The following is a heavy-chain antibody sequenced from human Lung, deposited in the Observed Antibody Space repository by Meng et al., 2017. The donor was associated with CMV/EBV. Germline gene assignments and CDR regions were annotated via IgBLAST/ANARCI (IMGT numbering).Heavy chain of an antibody. Sequence: TLSLTXGIYGGSLSGYYWSWIRQTPGKGLEWIGEIRHSGDITNYNPSLKSRVTISIDTSKKQFSLKLSAVTAADTAVYYCARQYSSSYYSDYWGQGTVVTVSS. V-gene: IGHV4-34*01. CDR1: GGSLSGYY. CDR2: IRHSGDIT. CDR3: ARQYSSSYYSDY. J-gene: IGHJ4*02. D-gene: IGHD6-6*01.